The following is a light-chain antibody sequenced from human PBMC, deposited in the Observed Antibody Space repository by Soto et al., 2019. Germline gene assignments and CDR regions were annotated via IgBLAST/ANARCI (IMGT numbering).Light chain of an antibody. CDR1: SSDVGGNKY. J-gene: IGLJ1*01. CDR3: ASSTSDSLYV. Sequence: QFVLTQPASVSGSRGQSITISWTGTSSDVGGNKYVSWYQQYPGKVPKLLINKVTNRPSGVSYRFSGSRSGNTASLTISALLAEDEADYFCASSTSDSLYVFGTGTKVTVL. CDR2: KVT. V-gene: IGLV2-14*01.